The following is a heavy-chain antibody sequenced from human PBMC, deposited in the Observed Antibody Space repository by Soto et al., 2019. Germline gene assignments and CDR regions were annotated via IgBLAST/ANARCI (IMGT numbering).Heavy chain of an antibody. CDR1: GFTFSSYA. Sequence: EVQLLESGGGLVQPGGSLRLSCAASGFTFSSYAMNWVRQAPGKGLEWVSAISGSGASTYYADSVKGRFTISRDNSKNTLYLQMNSLRAEDTAVYYCAKSPYDFWSGYSSRYFDYWGQGTLVTVSS. CDR3: AKSPYDFWSGYSSRYFDY. J-gene: IGHJ4*02. D-gene: IGHD3-3*01. V-gene: IGHV3-23*01. CDR2: ISGSGAST.